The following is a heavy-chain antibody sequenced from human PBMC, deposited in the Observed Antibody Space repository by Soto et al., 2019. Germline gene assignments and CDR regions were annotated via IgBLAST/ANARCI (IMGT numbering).Heavy chain of an antibody. D-gene: IGHD5-12*01. CDR2: ISGSGGSR. V-gene: IGHV3-23*01. J-gene: IGHJ4*02. Sequence: EVQLLESGGGLVQPGGSLRLSCAASGFTFSSYAMSWVRQAPGKGLEWVSAISGSGGSRYYADSVKGRFTISRDNSKNTLYLEMNSLRAEDTAVYYCAKLGDGYKEAFDYWGQGTLVTVSS. CDR1: GFTFSSYA. CDR3: AKLGDGYKEAFDY.